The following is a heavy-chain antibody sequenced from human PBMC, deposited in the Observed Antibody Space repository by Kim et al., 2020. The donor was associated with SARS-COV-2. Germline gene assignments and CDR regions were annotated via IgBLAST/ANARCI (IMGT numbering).Heavy chain of an antibody. V-gene: IGHV5-51*01. CDR2: IYPGDSDT. D-gene: IGHD4-17*01. CDR3: ARHYAPYYYYYGMDV. CDR1: GYSFTSYW. J-gene: IGHJ6*02. Sequence: GESLKISCKGSGYSFTSYWIGWVRQIPGKGLEWMGIIYPGDSDTRYSPSFQGQVTISADKSISTAYLQWSSLKASDTAMYYCARHYAPYYYYYGMDVWGQGTTVTVSS.